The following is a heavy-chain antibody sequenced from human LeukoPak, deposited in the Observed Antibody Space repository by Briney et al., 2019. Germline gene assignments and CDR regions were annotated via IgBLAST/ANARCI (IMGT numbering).Heavy chain of an antibody. J-gene: IGHJ4*02. D-gene: IGHD7-27*01. Sequence: ASVTVSCTASGGTFSSYAISWVRQAPGQGLEWMGGIIPIFGTANYAQKFQGRDTVTADESTSTAYMELSSLRSEDTAVYYCAREPQLGPYYFDYWGQGTLVTVSS. CDR3: AREPQLGPYYFDY. CDR2: IIPIFGTA. V-gene: IGHV1-69*13. CDR1: GGTFSSYA.